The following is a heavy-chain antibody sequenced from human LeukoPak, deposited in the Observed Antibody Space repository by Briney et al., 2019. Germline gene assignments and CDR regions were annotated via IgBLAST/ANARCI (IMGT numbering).Heavy chain of an antibody. D-gene: IGHD4-17*01. J-gene: IGHJ3*02. CDR3: ARYTVTVDAFDI. CDR2: INHSEST. V-gene: IGHV4-34*01. CDR1: GGSFSGYY. Sequence: SETLSLTCAVYGGSFSGYYWSWIRQPPGKGLEWIGEINHSESTNYNPSLKSRVTISVDTSKNQFSLKLSSVTAADTAVYYCARYTVTVDAFDIWGQGTMVTVSS.